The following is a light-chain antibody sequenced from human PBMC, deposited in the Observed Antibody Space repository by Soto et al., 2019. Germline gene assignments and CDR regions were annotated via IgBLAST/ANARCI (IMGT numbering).Light chain of an antibody. CDR2: DAS. Sequence: EIVLTQSPGTLSLSPGERATLSCRASQSVSSSYLAWYQQKPGQAPRLLIYDASSRATGIPDRFSGSGSGTDFTLTISRLEPEDFAVYYCQQYGSSPWTFG. CDR1: QSVSSSY. V-gene: IGKV3-20*01. J-gene: IGKJ1*01. CDR3: QQYGSSPWT.